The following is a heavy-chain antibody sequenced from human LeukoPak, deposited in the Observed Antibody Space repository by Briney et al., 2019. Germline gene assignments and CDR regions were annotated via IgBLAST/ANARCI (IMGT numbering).Heavy chain of an antibody. J-gene: IGHJ4*02. CDR1: GYTFTSYG. Sequence: GASVKVSCKASGYTFTSYGISWVRQAPGQGLEWMGWISAYNGNTNYAQKLQGRVTMTTDTSTSTAYMELRSLRSDDTAVYYCALQLTMGYSSSFNFDYWGQGTLVTVSS. CDR3: ALQLTMGYSSSFNFDY. CDR2: ISAYNGNT. V-gene: IGHV1-18*01. D-gene: IGHD6-6*01.